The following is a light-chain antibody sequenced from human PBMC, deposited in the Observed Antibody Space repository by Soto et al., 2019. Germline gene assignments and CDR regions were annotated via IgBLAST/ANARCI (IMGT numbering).Light chain of an antibody. V-gene: IGKV3-20*01. CDR3: QQYGTSPPALT. Sequence: DIVLTQSPGTLSLPPGERAILSCSASQSVSSSHLAWYQQKPGQAPRLLIYGASSRATGIPDRFSGSGSGTDFTLTIGRLEPEDFAVYYCQQYGTSPPALTFGGGTKVEIK. J-gene: IGKJ4*01. CDR1: QSVSSSH. CDR2: GAS.